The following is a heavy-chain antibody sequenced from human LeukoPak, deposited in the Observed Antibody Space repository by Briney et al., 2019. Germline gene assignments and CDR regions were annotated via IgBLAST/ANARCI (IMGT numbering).Heavy chain of an antibody. CDR3: ARGLPHQPFFDF. CDR2: IKQDGSEK. Sequence: GGSLRLSCEASGFSFSDYWMSGVRQAPGKGLEWVANIKQDGSEKYYVDSVKGRFPISRDNAKKSLFLQMNSLRAEDTAVYFCARGLPHQPFFDFWGQGTLVTASS. D-gene: IGHD2-2*01. CDR1: GFSFSDYW. J-gene: IGHJ4*02. V-gene: IGHV3-7*01.